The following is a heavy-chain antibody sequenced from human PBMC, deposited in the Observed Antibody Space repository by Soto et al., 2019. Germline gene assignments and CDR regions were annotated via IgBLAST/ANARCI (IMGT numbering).Heavy chain of an antibody. CDR3: ARDLGVSGRYDSSCYSLYYYYGMDV. CDR2: INPNSGGT. V-gene: IGHV1-2*04. Sequence: ASVKVSCKASGYTFTGYYMHWVRQAPGQGLEWMGWINPNSGGTNYAQKFQGWVTMTRDTSISTAYMELSRLRSDDTAVYYCARDLGVSGRYDSSCYSLYYYYGMDVWGQGTTVTVSS. D-gene: IGHD3-22*01. J-gene: IGHJ6*02. CDR1: GYTFTGYY.